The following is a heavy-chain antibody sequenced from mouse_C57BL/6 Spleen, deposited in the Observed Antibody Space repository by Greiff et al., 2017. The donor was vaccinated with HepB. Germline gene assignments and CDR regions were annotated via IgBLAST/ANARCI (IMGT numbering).Heavy chain of an antibody. CDR3: ARSHFYWYFDV. J-gene: IGHJ1*03. CDR1: GYTFTSYW. V-gene: IGHV1-69*01. CDR2: IDPSDSYT. Sequence: QVQLKQPGAELVMPGASVKLSCKASGYTFTSYWMHWVKQRPGQGLEWIGEIDPSDSYTNYNQKFKGKSTLTVDKSSSTAYMQLSSLTSEDSAVYYCARSHFYWYFDVWGTGTTVTVSS.